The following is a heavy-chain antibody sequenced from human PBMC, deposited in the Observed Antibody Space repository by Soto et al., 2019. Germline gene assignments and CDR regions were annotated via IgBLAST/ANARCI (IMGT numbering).Heavy chain of an antibody. J-gene: IGHJ3*02. CDR1: GGTFSSYA. CDR2: IIPIFGTA. Sequence: QVQLVQSGAEVQKPGSSVKVSCKASGGTFSSYAISWVRQAPGQGLEWMGGIIPIFGTANYAQKFQGRVTITADESTSTAYMELSSLRSEDTAVYYCAKGTTMIVRNAFDIWGQGTMVTVSS. D-gene: IGHD3-22*01. CDR3: AKGTTMIVRNAFDI. V-gene: IGHV1-69*01.